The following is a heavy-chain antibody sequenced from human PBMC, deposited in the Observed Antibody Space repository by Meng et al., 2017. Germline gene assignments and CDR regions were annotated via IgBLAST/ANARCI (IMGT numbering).Heavy chain of an antibody. CDR1: GFTFSSYS. V-gene: IGHV3-30*03. CDR3: ARAGIAVAADLDY. J-gene: IGHJ4*02. Sequence: GESLKISCAASGFTFSSYSMNWVRQAPGKGLEWVAVISYDGSNKYYADSVKGRFTISRDNSKNTLYLQMNSLRAEDTAVYYCARAGIAVAADLDYWGQGTLVTVSS. D-gene: IGHD6-19*01. CDR2: ISYDGSNK.